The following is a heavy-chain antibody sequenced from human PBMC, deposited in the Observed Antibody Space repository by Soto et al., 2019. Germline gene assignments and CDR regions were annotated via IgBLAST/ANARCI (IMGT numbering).Heavy chain of an antibody. D-gene: IGHD2-21*01. Sequence: QVQLQQWGTGLLKPSETLSLHCAVYGESLRGYYWSWIRQTPAMGLEWIGEINHRGTTNHDSSLKRRAIISIDKSKNQVSLRLNYVTAADTTVYYCARGYPRSILSTSLTTSYWFDSWGQGTLVTVSS. CDR2: INHRGTT. CDR3: ARGYPRSILSTSLTTSYWFDS. J-gene: IGHJ5*01. V-gene: IGHV4-34*04. CDR1: GESLRGYY.